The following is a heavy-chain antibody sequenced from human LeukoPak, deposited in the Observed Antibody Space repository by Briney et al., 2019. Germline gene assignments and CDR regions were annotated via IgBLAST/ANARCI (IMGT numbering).Heavy chain of an antibody. V-gene: IGHV1-18*01. D-gene: IGHD6-19*01. CDR1: GYTFTSYG. CDR2: ISAYNGNT. Sequence: GASVKVSCKASGYTFTSYGISWVRQAPGQGLEWMGWISAYNGNTNYAQKVQGRVTMTTDTSTSTAYMELRSLRSDDTAVYYCARVFTISSGWYRSFDYWGQGTLVTVSS. CDR3: ARVFTISSGWYRSFDY. J-gene: IGHJ4*02.